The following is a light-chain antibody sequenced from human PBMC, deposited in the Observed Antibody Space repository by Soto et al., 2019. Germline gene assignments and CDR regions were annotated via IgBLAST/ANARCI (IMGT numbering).Light chain of an antibody. V-gene: IGLV2-8*01. CDR1: GSDIGAYNF. J-gene: IGLJ1*01. CDR3: SSYAGSNNPNYV. Sequence: QSALAQPPSASGSPGQSVTISCTGSGSDIGAYNFVSWYQQHPGKAPKLMIFGVTERPSGVPDRFSGSKSGNTASLTVSGLQADDEAVYYCSSYAGSNNPNYVFGTGTKLTVL. CDR2: GVT.